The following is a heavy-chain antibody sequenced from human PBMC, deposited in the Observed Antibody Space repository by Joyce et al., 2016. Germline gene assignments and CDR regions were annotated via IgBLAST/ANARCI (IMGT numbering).Heavy chain of an antibody. D-gene: IGHD1-14*01. CDR2: IIPFFGAA. J-gene: IGHJ6*02. V-gene: IGHV1-69*12. CDR3: ARGGTSSDHFFFYTLDI. CDR1: GGAFSNFT. Sequence: QVLLVQSGATVKRPGSSLKVSCKSSGGAFSNFTVNWVRQAPGQRLEWMGGIIPFFGAAKYAEHFHGRVTLTADLSTRTSVMELSSLTSADTAVYYCARGGTSSDHFFFYTLDIWGPGTTVIVSS.